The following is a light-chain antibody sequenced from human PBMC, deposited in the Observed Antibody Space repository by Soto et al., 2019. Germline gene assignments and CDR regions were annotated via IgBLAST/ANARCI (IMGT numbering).Light chain of an antibody. CDR2: EGS. Sequence: QSALTQPASVSGSPGQSITISCTGTSSDVGSYNLVSWYQQHPGKAPKLMIYEGSKRPSGVSNRFSGSKSGNTASLTISGXXXXXXXXYYCCSYAGSSTDVVFGGGTKVTV. CDR3: CSYAGSSTDVV. V-gene: IGLV2-23*01. CDR1: SSDVGSYNL. J-gene: IGLJ2*01.